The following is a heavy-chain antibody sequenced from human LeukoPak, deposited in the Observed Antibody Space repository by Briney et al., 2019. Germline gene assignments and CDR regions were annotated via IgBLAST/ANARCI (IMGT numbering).Heavy chain of an antibody. Sequence: PSETLSLTCTVSGGSISSYYWSWIRQPPGKGLEWIGYIYTSGSTNYNPSLKSRVTISVDTSKNQFSLKPSSVTAADTAVYYCARGIVGGLTFDYWGQGTLVTVSS. V-gene: IGHV4-4*09. J-gene: IGHJ4*02. D-gene: IGHD1-26*01. CDR1: GGSISSYY. CDR2: IYTSGST. CDR3: ARGIVGGLTFDY.